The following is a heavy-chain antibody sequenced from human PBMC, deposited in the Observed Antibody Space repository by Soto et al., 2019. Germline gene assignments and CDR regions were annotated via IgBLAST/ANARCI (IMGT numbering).Heavy chain of an antibody. J-gene: IGHJ6*02. CDR1: GGTFNNYP. D-gene: IGHD5-12*01. Sequence: QVQLVQSGAEVKKPASSVKVSCKASGGTFNNYPITWVRQAPGEGLEWMGGSIPIFGTANYAQNFQGRVTISVDESTSTAYMELSSLRSEDTAVYYYARGRGYSGYDHYYYFDMDVWGQGTTVTVSS. CDR3: ARGRGYSGYDHYYYFDMDV. V-gene: IGHV1-69*01. CDR2: SIPIFGTA.